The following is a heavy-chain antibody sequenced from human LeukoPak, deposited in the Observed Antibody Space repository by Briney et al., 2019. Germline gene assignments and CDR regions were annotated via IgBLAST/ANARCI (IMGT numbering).Heavy chain of an antibody. D-gene: IGHD6-6*01. Sequence: SETLSLTCTVSGGSISSSSYYWGWIRQPPGKGLEWIGSIYYSGSTYYNPSLKSRVTISVDTSKNQFSLKLSSVTAADTAVYYCASKDECSSSRNRWGQGTLVTVSS. CDR2: IYYSGST. J-gene: IGHJ5*02. V-gene: IGHV4-39*01. CDR3: ASKDECSSSRNR. CDR1: GGSISSSSYY.